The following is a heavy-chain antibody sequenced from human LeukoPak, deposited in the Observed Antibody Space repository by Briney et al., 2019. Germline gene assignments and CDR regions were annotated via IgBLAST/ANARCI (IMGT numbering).Heavy chain of an antibody. V-gene: IGHV4-61*05. Sequence: SETLSLTCTVSGGSISSSSYYWSWIRQPPGKGLEWIAYIYYSGNTDYNPSLKSRVTISLDTSKNQFSLKLSSVTAADTAVYYCARHDPIVGTPDAFDIWGQGTMVTVSS. CDR2: IYYSGNT. D-gene: IGHD1-26*01. J-gene: IGHJ3*02. CDR1: GGSISSSSYY. CDR3: ARHDPIVGTPDAFDI.